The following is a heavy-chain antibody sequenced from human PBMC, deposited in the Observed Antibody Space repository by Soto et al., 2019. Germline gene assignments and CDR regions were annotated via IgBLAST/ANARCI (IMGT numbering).Heavy chain of an antibody. Sequence: QVQLVQSGAEVKKPGSSVKVSCTASGGTFSSYAISWVRQAPGQGLEWMGGIIPIFGTANYAQKFQGRVTITADESTSTAYMELSRLRSEDKAVYYCARDPEVRPYYYGMDVWGQGTTVTVSS. CDR1: GGTFSSYA. V-gene: IGHV1-69*01. CDR2: IIPIFGTA. J-gene: IGHJ6*02. CDR3: ARDPEVRPYYYGMDV.